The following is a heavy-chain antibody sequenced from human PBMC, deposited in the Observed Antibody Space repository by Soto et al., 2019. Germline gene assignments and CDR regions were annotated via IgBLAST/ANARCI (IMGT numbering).Heavy chain of an antibody. CDR3: AGRDCSGTNCYYLDYYYMDV. CDR2: IYYSGST. J-gene: IGHJ6*03. D-gene: IGHD2-2*01. CDR1: GGSFSSYY. Sequence: QVQLQESGPGLVRPSETLSLTCTVSGGSFSSYYWTWIRQSPGKGLGWIGDIYYSGSTDYNPSLRGRLAISIATSKNQFSLRLNSMTAADTAVYYCAGRDCSGTNCYYLDYYYMDVWGKGTTVTVSS. V-gene: IGHV4-59*08.